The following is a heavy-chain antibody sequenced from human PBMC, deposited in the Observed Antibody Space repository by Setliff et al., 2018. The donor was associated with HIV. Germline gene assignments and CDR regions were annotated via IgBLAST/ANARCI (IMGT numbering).Heavy chain of an antibody. V-gene: IGHV4-39*01. Sequence: SETLSLTCTVSAGSIRSSTYYWAWIRQPPGKGLEWIGTIYYSGSTYYNPSLKSRATITVDMSKNQFSLKLSSVTAADTAVYYCARGSFIGDYYYFDYWGQGTLVTVSS. CDR1: AGSIRSSTYY. CDR2: IYYSGST. CDR3: ARGSFIGDYYYFDY. J-gene: IGHJ4*02. D-gene: IGHD3-10*01.